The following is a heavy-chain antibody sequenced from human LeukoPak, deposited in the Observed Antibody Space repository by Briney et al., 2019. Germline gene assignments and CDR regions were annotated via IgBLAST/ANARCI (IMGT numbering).Heavy chain of an antibody. CDR1: GYTFTGYY. CDR2: INPNSGGT. V-gene: IGHV1-2*02. CDR3: ARPSNYGSGSYMGILDV. Sequence: ASVKVSCKASGYTFTGYYMHWVRQAPGQGLEWMGWINPNSGGTNYAQKFQGRVTMTRDTSISTAYMELSGLRSDDTAVYYCARPSNYGSGSYMGILDVWGKGITVTVSS. D-gene: IGHD3-10*01. J-gene: IGHJ6*04.